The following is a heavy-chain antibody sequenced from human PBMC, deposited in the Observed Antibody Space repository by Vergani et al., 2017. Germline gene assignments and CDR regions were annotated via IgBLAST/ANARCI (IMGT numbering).Heavy chain of an antibody. CDR2: ISSSSSYM. Sequence: EVQLVESGGGLVKPGGSLRLSCAASGFTFSSYSMNWVRQAPGKGLEWVSSISSSSSYMYYADSVKGRFTISRDNAKNSLYLQMNSLRAEDTAVYYCARGIRGGSYYGPDFFDYWDQGTLVTVSS. D-gene: IGHD1-26*01. J-gene: IGHJ4*02. CDR3: ARGIRGGSYYGPDFFDY. CDR1: GFTFSSYS. V-gene: IGHV3-21*01.